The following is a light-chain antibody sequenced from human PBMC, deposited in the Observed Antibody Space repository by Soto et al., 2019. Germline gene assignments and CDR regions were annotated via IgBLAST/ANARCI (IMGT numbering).Light chain of an antibody. CDR3: QHYNSDSEA. CDR1: QTISSW. CDR2: KAS. V-gene: IGKV1-5*03. J-gene: IGKJ1*01. Sequence: DIQMTQSPSTLSGSVGDRVTITCRASQTISSWLAWYQQKPGKAPKLLIYKASTLKSGVPSRFSGSGSGTEFSLPISSVQLDDFATYYCQHYNSDSEAFGQGTNVELK.